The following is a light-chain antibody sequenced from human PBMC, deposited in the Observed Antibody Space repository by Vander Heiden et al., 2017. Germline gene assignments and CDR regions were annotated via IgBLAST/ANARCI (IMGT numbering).Light chain of an antibody. CDR2: WAS. Sequence: DIVMTQSPDSLAVSLGERATINCKSSQSVLYSSNNKNYLAWYQQKPGQPPKPLIYWASTRESGVLDRFSGSGSGTDFTLTISSLQAEDVAVYYCQQYYSTPLTFGGGTKVEIK. CDR3: QQYYSTPLT. V-gene: IGKV4-1*01. J-gene: IGKJ4*01. CDR1: QSVLYSSNNKNY.